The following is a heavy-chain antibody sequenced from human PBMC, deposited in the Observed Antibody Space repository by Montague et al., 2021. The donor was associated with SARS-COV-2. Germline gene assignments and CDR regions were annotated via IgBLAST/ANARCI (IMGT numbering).Heavy chain of an antibody. Sequence: SETWSLTCVVSGDSLLPDNCWTWVPLPPGKVLSWVGGIYHTGSITYNPCIKSRVSMSVDKSWNQFCLRLTSVTAADTAIYYCARKGSGRSDLAYWGQGTLVTVSS. V-gene: IGHV4-4*02. D-gene: IGHD1-26*01. CDR1: GDSLLPDNC. CDR2: IYHTGSI. CDR3: ARKGSGRSDLAY. J-gene: IGHJ4*02.